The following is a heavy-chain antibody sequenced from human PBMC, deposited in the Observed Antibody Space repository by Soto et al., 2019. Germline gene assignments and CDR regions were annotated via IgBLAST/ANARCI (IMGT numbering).Heavy chain of an antibody. D-gene: IGHD6-19*01. Sequence: QVQLVQSGAEVRKPGSSVKVSCKASGGTFTTYDISWVRQAPGQGLEWMGGIIPLFDATKYAQKFQGRVTITADKSTGTAYMELSSVKSEETAMYYCARYRSSSWYNGTSYIDSWGQGTLVTISS. CDR3: ARYRSSSWYNGTSYIDS. CDR2: IIPLFDAT. J-gene: IGHJ4*02. V-gene: IGHV1-69*06. CDR1: GGTFTTYD.